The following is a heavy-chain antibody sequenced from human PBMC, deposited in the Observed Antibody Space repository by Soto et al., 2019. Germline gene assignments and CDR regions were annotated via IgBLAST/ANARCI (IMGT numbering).Heavy chain of an antibody. V-gene: IGHV3-66*01. D-gene: IGHD1-26*01. CDR2: IYGGGST. Sequence: EVQLVESGGGLVQPGGSLRLSCAASGFTISSNYMNWVRQAPGKGLEWVSIIYGGGSTYYADSVEGRFTISRDTSKNTLYLQMNSLRAEDTAVYYCASSESKPRFDSWGQGTLVTVSS. J-gene: IGHJ4*02. CDR3: ASSESKPRFDS. CDR1: GFTISSNY.